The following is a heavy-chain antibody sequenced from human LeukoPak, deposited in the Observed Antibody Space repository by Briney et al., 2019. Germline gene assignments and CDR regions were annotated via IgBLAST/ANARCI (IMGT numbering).Heavy chain of an antibody. CDR3: ANRPADCSNNGCPLVNPYYYGMDV. J-gene: IGHJ6*02. V-gene: IGHV3-23*01. Sequence: GGSLRLSCAASGFSFSSFAMTWVRQAPGKGLEWVSGISGSGYSTYYADSVKGRFTISRDNSKNTLYLQMNTLSADDTAVYYCANRPADCSNNGCPLVNPYYYGMDVWGQGTTATVSS. CDR2: ISGSGYST. CDR1: GFSFSSFA. D-gene: IGHD2-2*01.